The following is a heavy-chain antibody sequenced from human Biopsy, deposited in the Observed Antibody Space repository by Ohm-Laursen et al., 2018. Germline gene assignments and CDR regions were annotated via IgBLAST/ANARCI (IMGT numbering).Heavy chain of an antibody. V-gene: IGHV4-59*11. CDR1: GGSFTGHY. J-gene: IGHJ1*01. CDR2: ISHTGYT. D-gene: IGHD4-23*01. Sequence: SDTLSLTCTVSGGSFTGHYWTWIRQPPGNGLEWIGHISHTGYTSYKSSLKSRVTISLDTSRKHFSLRLTSLAAADTAVYYCARGSNEYGGLYFPHWGQGTLVTVSS. CDR3: ARGSNEYGGLYFPH.